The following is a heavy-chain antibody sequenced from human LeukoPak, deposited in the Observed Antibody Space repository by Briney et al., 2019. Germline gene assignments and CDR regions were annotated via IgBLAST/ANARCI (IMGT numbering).Heavy chain of an antibody. J-gene: IGHJ3*02. V-gene: IGHV1-18*01. CDR3: ARVASSWYSAAFDI. CDR1: GYTFTSYG. Sequence: GASVKVSCKASGYTFTSYGISWVRRAPGQGLEWMGWISAYNGNTNYAQKLQGRVTMTTDTSTSTAYMELRSLRSDDTAVYYCARVASSWYSAAFDIWGQGTMVTVSS. D-gene: IGHD6-13*01. CDR2: ISAYNGNT.